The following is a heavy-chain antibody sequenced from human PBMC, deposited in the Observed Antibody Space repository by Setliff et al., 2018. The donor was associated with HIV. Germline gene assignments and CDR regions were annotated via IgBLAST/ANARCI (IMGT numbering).Heavy chain of an antibody. V-gene: IGHV3-23*01. CDR3: AKTTPSSIRSPYYYYMDV. J-gene: IGHJ6*03. D-gene: IGHD6-13*01. Sequence: GGSLRLSCAPSGCRFSDYTMTWVRQAPGKGLECVSGISGSGDNIYYADSVKGRFTISRENSKNTLYLQMSTLRAEDTAVYYCAKTTPSSIRSPYYYYMDVWGKGTTVTVSS. CDR2: ISGSGDNI. CDR1: GCRFSDYT.